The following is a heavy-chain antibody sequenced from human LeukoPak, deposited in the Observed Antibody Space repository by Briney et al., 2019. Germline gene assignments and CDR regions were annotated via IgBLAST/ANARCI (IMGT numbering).Heavy chain of an antibody. Sequence: SETLSLTCTVSGGSISSSSYYWGWVRKPPGKGLEWIGSINYSGSTYYNPSLKSRVTISVDTSKNRFSLKLSSVTAADTAVYYCARHHLVRNAFDIWGQGTMVTVSS. CDR3: ARHHLVRNAFDI. CDR1: GGSISSSSYY. CDR2: INYSGST. V-gene: IGHV4-39*01. D-gene: IGHD6-13*01. J-gene: IGHJ3*02.